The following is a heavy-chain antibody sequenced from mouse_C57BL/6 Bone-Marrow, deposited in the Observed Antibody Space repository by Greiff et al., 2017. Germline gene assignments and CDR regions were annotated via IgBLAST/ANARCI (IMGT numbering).Heavy chain of an antibody. J-gene: IGHJ1*03. CDR3: TEDWYFDV. CDR2: IRLKSDNYAT. CDR1: GFTFSNYW. Sequence: EVKLQESGGGLVQPGGSMKLSCVASGFTFSNYWMNWVRQSPEKGLEWVAQIRLKSDNYATHYAESVKGRFTISRDDSNSSVYLQMNNLRAADTGIYYCTEDWYFDVWGTGTTVTVSS. V-gene: IGHV6-3*01.